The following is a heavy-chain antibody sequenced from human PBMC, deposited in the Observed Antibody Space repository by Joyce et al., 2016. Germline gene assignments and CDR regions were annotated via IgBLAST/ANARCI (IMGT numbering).Heavy chain of an antibody. D-gene: IGHD3-22*01. CDR1: GYTFTNYG. V-gene: IGHV1-18*04. CDR3: ARSDYYDSSGFFHYYYYGMDV. Sequence: QVQLVQSGAEVKKPGASVKVSCKASGYTFTNYGITWGRQAPGQGLEWMGWTSNDNGDTKSEQKRQGSVTVTTDTSTATAYMELRSLRSDDTAVYYCARSDYYDSSGFFHYYYYGMDVWGQGTTVTVSS. J-gene: IGHJ6*02. CDR2: TSNDNGDT.